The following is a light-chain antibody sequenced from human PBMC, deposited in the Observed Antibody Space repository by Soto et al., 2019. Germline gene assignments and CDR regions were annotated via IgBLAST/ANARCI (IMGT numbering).Light chain of an antibody. CDR1: QTVSSSY. Sequence: EIVLTQSPGTLSLSPGERATLSCSASQTVSSSYLAWYQQKPGQAPRLLIYGASNRATGTPDRFSGSGSGTDFTLTISRLEPEDFALYYCQQHGDSPWTFGQGTKVDIK. V-gene: IGKV3-20*01. J-gene: IGKJ1*01. CDR2: GAS. CDR3: QQHGDSPWT.